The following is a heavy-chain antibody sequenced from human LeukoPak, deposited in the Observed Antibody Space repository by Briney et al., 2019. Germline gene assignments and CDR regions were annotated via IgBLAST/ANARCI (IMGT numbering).Heavy chain of an antibody. J-gene: IGHJ4*02. CDR2: IVVGSGNT. V-gene: IGHV1-58*02. D-gene: IGHD1/OR15-1a*01. CDR1: GFTFTSSA. Sequence: GASVKVSCKASGFTFTSSAMQWVRQARGQRLEWIGWIVVGSGNTNYAQKFQERVTITRDMSTSTAYMELSSLRSEDTAVYYCAADRYNWNTFDYWGQGTLVTVSS. CDR3: AADRYNWNTFDY.